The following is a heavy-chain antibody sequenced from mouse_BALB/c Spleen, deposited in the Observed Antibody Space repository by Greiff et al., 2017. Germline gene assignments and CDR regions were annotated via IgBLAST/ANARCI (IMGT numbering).Heavy chain of an antibody. CDR2: ISSGGSYT. CDR3: TRDGPRWLLRFAY. Sequence: EVMLVDSGGGLVKPGGSLKLSCAASGFTFSSYTMSWVRQTPEKRLEWVATISSGGSYTYYPDSVKGRFTISRDNAKNTLYLQMSSLKSEDTAMYYCTRDGPRWLLRFAYWGQGTLVTVSA. CDR1: GFTFSSYT. D-gene: IGHD2-3*01. J-gene: IGHJ3*01. V-gene: IGHV5-6-4*01.